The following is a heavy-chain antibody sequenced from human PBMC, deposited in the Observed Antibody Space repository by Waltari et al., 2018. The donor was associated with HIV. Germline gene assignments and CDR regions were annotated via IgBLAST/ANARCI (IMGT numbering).Heavy chain of an antibody. CDR1: GFSLTSGGVG. D-gene: IGHD3-10*01. V-gene: IGHV2-5*02. CDR3: ARVVTSLYFYFDY. J-gene: IGHJ4*02. Sequence: QITLKESGPSVVKPTQTLTLTCPFSGFSLTSGGVGVGWIRQPPGKALEWLALIYWDDDKRYNPSLKNRLTIKKHTSDGQVVLNMTNVDPLDTATYFCARVVTSLYFYFDYWGPGALVTVSS. CDR2: IYWDDDK.